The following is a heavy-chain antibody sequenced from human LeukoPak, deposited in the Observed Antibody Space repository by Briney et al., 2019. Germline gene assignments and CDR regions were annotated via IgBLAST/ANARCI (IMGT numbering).Heavy chain of an antibody. CDR1: GYTFTGYY. D-gene: IGHD4-17*01. Sequence: ASVKVSCKASGYTFTGYYMHWVRQAPGQGLEWMGRINPNSGGTNYAQKFQGRVTMTWDTSISTAYMEMSRLRSDDTAVYYCARAMTTVTVNWFDPWGQGTLVTVSS. V-gene: IGHV1-2*06. CDR3: ARAMTTVTVNWFDP. CDR2: INPNSGGT. J-gene: IGHJ5*02.